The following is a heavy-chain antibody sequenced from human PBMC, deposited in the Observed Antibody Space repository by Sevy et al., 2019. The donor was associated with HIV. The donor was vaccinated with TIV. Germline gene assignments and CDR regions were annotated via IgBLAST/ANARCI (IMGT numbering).Heavy chain of an antibody. CDR2: ISYDGTNK. J-gene: IGHJ6*02. Sequence: GGSLRLSCAASGFTFSSYAMHWVRQAPGKGLEWVAVISYDGTNKYYADSVKGRFTISRDNSKKILYLQMNSLRVEDTAVYYCARVVGYVSGNYYKYYYDLDVWGQGTAVTVSS. CDR1: GFTFSSYA. V-gene: IGHV3-30-3*01. D-gene: IGHD3-10*01. CDR3: ARVVGYVSGNYYKYYYDLDV.